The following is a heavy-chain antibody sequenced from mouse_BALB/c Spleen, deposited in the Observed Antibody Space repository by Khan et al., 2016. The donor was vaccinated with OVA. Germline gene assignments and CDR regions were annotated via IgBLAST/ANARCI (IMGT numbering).Heavy chain of an antibody. CDR2: IWSGGST. CDR1: GFSLTTYG. CDR3: ARSQGRYYGSSTGFDY. D-gene: IGHD1-1*01. Sequence: QVQLKQSGPGLVQPSQSLSITCTVSGFSLTTYGVHWVRQSPGKGLEWLGVIWSGGSTDDNAAFISRLSISKDNSQSHVFFKMNSLHADDTAISYCARSQGRYYGSSTGFDYWGQGTLVTVSA. J-gene: IGHJ3*01. V-gene: IGHV2-4-1*01.